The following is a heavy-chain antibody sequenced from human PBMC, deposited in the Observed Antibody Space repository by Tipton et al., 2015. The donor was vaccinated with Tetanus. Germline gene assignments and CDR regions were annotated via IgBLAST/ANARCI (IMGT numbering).Heavy chain of an antibody. V-gene: IGHV5-10-1*01. CDR1: GYSFTSYW. J-gene: IGHJ4*02. D-gene: IGHD7-27*01. Sequence: QLVQSGAEVKKPGESLRISCKGSGYSFTSYWISWVRQMPGKGLEWMGRIDPSDSYTNYSPSFQGHVTISADKSISTAYLQWSSLRAADTAMYYCARQVDTGDDRDYWGQGTLVTVSS. CDR2: IDPSDSYT. CDR3: ARQVDTGDDRDY.